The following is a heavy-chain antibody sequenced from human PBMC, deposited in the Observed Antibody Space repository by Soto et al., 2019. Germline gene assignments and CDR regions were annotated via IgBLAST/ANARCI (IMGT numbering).Heavy chain of an antibody. CDR2: ISYDGSNK. V-gene: IGHV3-30-3*01. CDR1: GFTFSSYA. J-gene: IGHJ6*02. CDR3: ARVGKRPPPDYGDDSPSWYYYYGMDV. Sequence: QVQLVESGGGVVQPGRSLRLSCAASGFTFSSYAMHWVRQAPGKGLEWVAVISYDGSNKYYADSVKGRFTISRDNSKNTLYLQMNSLRAEDTAVYYCARVGKRPPPDYGDDSPSWYYYYGMDVWGQGTTVTVSS. D-gene: IGHD4-17*01.